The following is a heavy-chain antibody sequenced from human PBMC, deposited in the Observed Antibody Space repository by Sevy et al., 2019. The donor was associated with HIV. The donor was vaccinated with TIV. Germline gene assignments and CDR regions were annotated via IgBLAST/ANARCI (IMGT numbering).Heavy chain of an antibody. CDR3: ARVGVSYCSDDCYHRFDY. CDR1: GFTFSSYA. Sequence: GGSLRLSCAASGFTFSSYALLWVRQAPGKGLEWVSLISYDGSKKYYSDSVKGRFAMSRDESKTTLFLQMNSLRSEDMTIYYCARVGVSYCSDDCYHRFDYWGRGTLVSVSS. V-gene: IGHV3-30*09. CDR2: ISYDGSKK. D-gene: IGHD2-21*02. J-gene: IGHJ4*02.